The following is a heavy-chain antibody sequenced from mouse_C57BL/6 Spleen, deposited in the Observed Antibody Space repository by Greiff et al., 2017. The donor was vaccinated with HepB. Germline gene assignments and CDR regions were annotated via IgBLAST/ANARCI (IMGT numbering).Heavy chain of an antibody. CDR1: GYTFTDYY. Sequence: EVQLQHSGPELVKPGASVKISCKASGYTFTDYYMNWVKQSHGKSLEWIGDINPNNGGTSYNQKFKGKATLTVDKSSSTAYMELRSLTSEDSAVYYCARSGLITTVVAPDWYFDVWGTGTTVTVSS. CDR3: ARSGLITTVVAPDWYFDV. J-gene: IGHJ1*03. D-gene: IGHD1-1*01. V-gene: IGHV1-26*01. CDR2: INPNNGGT.